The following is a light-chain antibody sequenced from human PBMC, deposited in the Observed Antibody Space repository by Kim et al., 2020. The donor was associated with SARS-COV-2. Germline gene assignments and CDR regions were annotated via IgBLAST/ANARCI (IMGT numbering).Light chain of an antibody. Sequence: ASPAPTASITCSGDKLSGKRSCWYQEKPGQSPVLVMYQNSKRPTGTPGCFAGSNSGNTATLTISGTRAREEVDYSCQAGDSGTGVFGGGTKLTVL. V-gene: IGLV3-1*01. CDR3: QAGDSGTGV. J-gene: IGLJ3*02. CDR2: QNS. CDR1: KLSGKR.